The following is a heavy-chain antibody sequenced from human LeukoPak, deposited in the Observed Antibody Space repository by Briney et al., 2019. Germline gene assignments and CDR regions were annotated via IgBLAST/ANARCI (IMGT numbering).Heavy chain of an antibody. CDR1: GYTFTTYD. CDR3: ARGRGGGRRENWFDP. V-gene: IGHV1-8*01. J-gene: IGHJ5*02. D-gene: IGHD3-16*01. Sequence: ASVKVSCKASGYTFTTYDINWVRQATGQGLEWMGWMSPNSGNIGYAQKFQGRVTMTRNTSISTAYMELSSLRSEDTAVYYCARGRGGGRRENWFDPWGQGTLVTVSS. CDR2: MSPNSGNI.